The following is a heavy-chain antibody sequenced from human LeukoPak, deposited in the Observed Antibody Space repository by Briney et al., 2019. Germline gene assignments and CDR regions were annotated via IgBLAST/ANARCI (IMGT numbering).Heavy chain of an antibody. D-gene: IGHD3-16*02. V-gene: IGHV3-53*04. CDR1: GFTVSSNY. CDR3: ARGGRRSGYTEFDY. Sequence: PGGSLRLSCEASGFTVSSNYMSWVRQAPGKGLEWVSVIYSGGSTNYADSVKGRFTISRHNSKNTLNLQMNSLRADDTAVYYCARGGRRSGYTEFDYWGQGTLVTVSS. J-gene: IGHJ4*02. CDR2: IYSGGST.